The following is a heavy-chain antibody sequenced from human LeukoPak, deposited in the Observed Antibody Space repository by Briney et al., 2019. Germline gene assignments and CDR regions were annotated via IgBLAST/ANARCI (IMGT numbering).Heavy chain of an antibody. CDR1: GFTFSGYA. D-gene: IGHD1-26*01. Sequence: GGSLRLSCAASGFTFSGYAMSWVRQAPGKGLEWVSAISGSGGSTYYADSVKGRFTISRDNSKNTLYLQMNSLRAEDTAVYYCAKDGWSGSYFGYFDYWGQGTLVTVSS. CDR2: ISGSGGST. V-gene: IGHV3-23*01. CDR3: AKDGWSGSYFGYFDY. J-gene: IGHJ4*02.